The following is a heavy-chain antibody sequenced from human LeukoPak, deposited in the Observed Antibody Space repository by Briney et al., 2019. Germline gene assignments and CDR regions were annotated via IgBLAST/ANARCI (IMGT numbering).Heavy chain of an antibody. CDR1: GGSINNDY. D-gene: IGHD6-19*01. Sequence: SETLSLTCTVSGGSINNDYWSWIRQPPGKGLEWIGYINFSGRINYNPSLKSRVTISGDTSKNQFSLRLSSMTAADTAVYYCARGAGWYEYWGQGTLVTVSS. J-gene: IGHJ4*02. CDR3: ARGAGWYEY. V-gene: IGHV4-59*01. CDR2: INFSGRI.